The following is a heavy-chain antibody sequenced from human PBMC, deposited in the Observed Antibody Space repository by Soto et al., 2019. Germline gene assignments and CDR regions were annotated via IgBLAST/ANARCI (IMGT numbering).Heavy chain of an antibody. D-gene: IGHD3-16*01. CDR3: AKHAQLLVRLAYYYGMDF. Sequence: SVKVSCKASGYTFTSYGIHWVRQAPGQRLEWTGWINAGNGNTKYSEKFQGRVTITRDTSASTVYLQLSSLRSEDTAVYYCAKHAQLLVRLAYYYGMDFWGQGTTVTVSS. J-gene: IGHJ6*02. V-gene: IGHV1-3*01. CDR2: INAGNGNT. CDR1: GYTFTSYG.